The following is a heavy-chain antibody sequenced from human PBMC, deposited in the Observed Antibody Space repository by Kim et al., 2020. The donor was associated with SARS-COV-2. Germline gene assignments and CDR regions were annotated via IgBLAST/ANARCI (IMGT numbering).Heavy chain of an antibody. V-gene: IGHV1-46*01. Sequence: ASVKVSCKASGYTFTSYYIHWVRQAPGQGLEWMGIINPSGGSTSYAQKFQGRVTMTRDTSTSTGYMELSSLRSEDTAVYYCARVLGRLGDLSLYLVLGNWGQGTLVTVSS. CDR3: ARVLGRLGDLSLYLVLGN. CDR2: INPSGGST. J-gene: IGHJ4*02. CDR1: GYTFTSYY. D-gene: IGHD3-16*02.